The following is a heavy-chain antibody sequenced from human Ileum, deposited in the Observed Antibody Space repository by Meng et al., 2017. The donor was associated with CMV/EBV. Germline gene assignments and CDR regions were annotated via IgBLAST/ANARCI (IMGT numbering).Heavy chain of an antibody. CDR2: IIPIFGTA. CDR1: YA. D-gene: IGHD3-3*01. V-gene: IGHV1-69*05. CDR3: ARDRRGYDFWSGYYTEASGFDY. J-gene: IGHJ4*02. Sequence: YAISWVRPAPGPGLEWMGGIIPIFGTANSAQKFQGRVTITTDESTSTAYMELSSLRSEDTAVYYCARDRRGYDFWSGYYTEASGFDYWGQGTLVTVSS.